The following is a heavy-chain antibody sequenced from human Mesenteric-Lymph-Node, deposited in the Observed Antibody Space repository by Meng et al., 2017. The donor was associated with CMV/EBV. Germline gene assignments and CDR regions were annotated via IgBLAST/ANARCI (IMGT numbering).Heavy chain of an antibody. Sequence: SETLSLTCTVSGGSISSGGYYWSWIRQHPGKGLEWIGYIYYSGSTYYNPSLKSRVTISVDMSKNQFSLKLSSVTAADTAAYYCARETYCSSASCYYGMDVWGQGTTVTVSS. CDR3: ARETYCSSASCYYGMDV. CDR2: IYYSGST. J-gene: IGHJ6*02. V-gene: IGHV4-61*08. CDR1: GGSISSGGYY. D-gene: IGHD2-2*01.